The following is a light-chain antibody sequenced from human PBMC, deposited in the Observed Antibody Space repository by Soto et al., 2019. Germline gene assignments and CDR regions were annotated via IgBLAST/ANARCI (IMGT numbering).Light chain of an antibody. CDR1: QGIDTY. V-gene: IGKV1-27*01. CDR3: KKNTRDRFT. CDR2: AAS. Sequence: DIQMTQSPSSLSASVGDRVTITCRASQGIDTYLAWYQQKPGQVPKLLIYAASTLQSGVPSRFSGSGSGTDFTLTISSLQPEDVATYFCKKNTRDRFTFGSKTKVDIK. J-gene: IGKJ3*01.